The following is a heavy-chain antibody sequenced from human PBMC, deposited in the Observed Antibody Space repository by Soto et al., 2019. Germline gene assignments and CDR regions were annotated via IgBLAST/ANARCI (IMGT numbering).Heavy chain of an antibody. Sequence: PSETLSLTCAVYGGSFSGYYWSWIRQPPGKGLEWIGYIYYSGSTNYNPSLKSRVTISVDTSKNQFSLKLSSVTAADTAVYYCARGSNPTNNWFDPWGQGTLVTVSS. CDR2: IYYSGST. CDR3: ARGSNPTNNWFDP. D-gene: IGHD4-4*01. V-gene: IGHV4-59*01. CDR1: GGSFSGYY. J-gene: IGHJ5*02.